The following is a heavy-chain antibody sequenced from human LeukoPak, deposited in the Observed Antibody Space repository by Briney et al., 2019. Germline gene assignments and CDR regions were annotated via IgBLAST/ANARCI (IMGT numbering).Heavy chain of an antibody. CDR2: ISWNSGSI. V-gene: IGHV3-9*03. D-gene: IGHD3-16*02. Sequence: PGRSLRLSCAASGFTFDDYVMHWVRQAPGKGLEWVSGISWNSGSIGYADSVKGRFTISRDNAKNSLYLQMNSLRAEDMALYYCAKGITFGGVIVPMAFDYWGQGTLVTVSS. CDR3: AKGITFGGVIVPMAFDY. J-gene: IGHJ4*02. CDR1: GFTFDDYV.